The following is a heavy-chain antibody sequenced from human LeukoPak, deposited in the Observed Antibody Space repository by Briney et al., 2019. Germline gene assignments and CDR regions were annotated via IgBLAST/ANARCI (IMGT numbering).Heavy chain of an antibody. CDR2: ISYDGSNK. Sequence: GRSLRLSCAASGFTFSSYGMHWVRQAPGKGLEWVAVISYDGSNKYYADSVKGRFTISRDNSKNTLYLQMNSLRAEDTAVYYCAKPPGVYYSSGYYFAYWGQGTLVTVSS. CDR1: GFTFSSYG. D-gene: IGHD3-22*01. CDR3: AKPPGVYYSSGYYFAY. V-gene: IGHV3-30*18. J-gene: IGHJ4*02.